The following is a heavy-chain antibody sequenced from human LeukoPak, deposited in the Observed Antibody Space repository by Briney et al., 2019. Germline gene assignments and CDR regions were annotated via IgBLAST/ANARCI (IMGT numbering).Heavy chain of an antibody. D-gene: IGHD6-19*01. V-gene: IGHV4-34*01. J-gene: IGHJ4*02. CDR2: INHSGST. CDR1: GGSFSGYY. Sequence: SETLSLTCAVYGGSFSGYYWSWIRQPPGKGLEWIGEINHSGSTNYNPSLKSRVTISVDTSKNQFSLKLSSVTAADTAVYYCARDSYSSGWYLGAGYWGQGTLVTVSS. CDR3: ARDSYSSGWYLGAGY.